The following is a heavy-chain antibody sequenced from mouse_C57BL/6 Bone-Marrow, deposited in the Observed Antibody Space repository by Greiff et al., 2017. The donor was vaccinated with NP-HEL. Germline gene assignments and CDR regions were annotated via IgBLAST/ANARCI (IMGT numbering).Heavy chain of an antibody. CDR2: FHPYNDDT. Sequence: VQLKESGAELVKPGASVKMSCKASGYTFTTYPIEWMKQNHGKSLEWIGNFHPYNDDTKYNEKFKGKATLTVEKSSSTVYLELSRLTSDDSAVYYCARNYGSSYWYFDVWGTGTTVTVSS. V-gene: IGHV1-47*01. CDR3: ARNYGSSYWYFDV. J-gene: IGHJ1*03. CDR1: GYTFTTYP. D-gene: IGHD1-1*01.